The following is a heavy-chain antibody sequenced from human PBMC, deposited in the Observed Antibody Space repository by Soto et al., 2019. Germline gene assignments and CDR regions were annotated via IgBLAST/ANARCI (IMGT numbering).Heavy chain of an antibody. CDR1: GFTVSSNY. Sequence: EVQLVESGGGLVQPGGSLRLSCAASGFTVSSNYMSWVRQAPGKGLEWVSVIYSGGSTYYADSVKGRFTISRDNSKHTLYLQMNSLRAEDTAVYYCARGPTVAETYFDYWGQGTLVTVSS. CDR3: ARGPTVAETYFDY. V-gene: IGHV3-66*01. J-gene: IGHJ4*02. D-gene: IGHD4-4*01. CDR2: IYSGGST.